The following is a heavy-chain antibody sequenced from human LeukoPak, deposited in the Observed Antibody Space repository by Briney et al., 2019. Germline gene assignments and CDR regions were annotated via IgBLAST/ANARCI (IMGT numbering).Heavy chain of an antibody. CDR2: ISSSSAYI. CDR1: GFTFSSNG. D-gene: IGHD6-13*01. J-gene: IGHJ4*02. V-gene: IGHV3-21*01. Sequence: GGSLRLSCAASGFTFSSNGMHWVRQAPGKGLEWVSSISSSSAYIYYADSVKGRFTISRDNAKNSLYLQMNSLRAEDTAVYYCARPLDTYSSSSLNFDYWGQGTLVTVSS. CDR3: ARPLDTYSSSSLNFDY.